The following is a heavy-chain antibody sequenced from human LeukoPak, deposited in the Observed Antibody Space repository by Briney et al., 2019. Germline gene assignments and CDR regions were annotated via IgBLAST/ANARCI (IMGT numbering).Heavy chain of an antibody. CDR1: GFTFSSNA. V-gene: IGHV3-64D*06. CDR2: ISSNGGST. D-gene: IGHD2-2*01. Sequence: PGGSLRLSCSASGFTFSSNAMHWVRQAPGKGLEYVSGISSNGGSTYYPDSAKGRFTISRDNSKNTLYLQMSSLRTEDTAVYYCVTYCSSTSCYPRGFDTWGQGTMVTVSS. J-gene: IGHJ3*02. CDR3: VTYCSSTSCYPRGFDT.